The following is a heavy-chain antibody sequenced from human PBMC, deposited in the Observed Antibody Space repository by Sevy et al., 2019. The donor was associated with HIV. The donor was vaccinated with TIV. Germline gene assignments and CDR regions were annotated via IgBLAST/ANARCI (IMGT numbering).Heavy chain of an antibody. D-gene: IGHD3-10*01. CDR1: GFTFSSYG. Sequence: GRSLRLSCAASGFTFSSYGMHWVRQAPGKGLEWVAVIWYDGSNKYYADSVKGRFTISRDNSKNTLYLQMNSLRAEDTAVYYCARGWGSGRNYYYYGMDVWGQGTTVTVSS. V-gene: IGHV3-33*01. CDR3: ARGWGSGRNYYYYGMDV. J-gene: IGHJ6*02. CDR2: IWYDGSNK.